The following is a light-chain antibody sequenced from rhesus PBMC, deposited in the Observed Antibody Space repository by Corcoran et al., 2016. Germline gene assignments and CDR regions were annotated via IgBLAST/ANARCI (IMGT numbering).Light chain of an antibody. CDR3: QQHDNSPWT. V-gene: IGKV1-69*01. J-gene: IGKJ1*01. CDR1: QGISNW. CDR2: RAS. Sequence: DIQMTQSPSSLSASVGDRVTITCRASQGISNWLAWYQQNPGKGTKLQIYRASNLETGVPSRFSGSGSGTDFTLTISSLQPEDIATYYCQQHDNSPWTFGQGTKVEIK.